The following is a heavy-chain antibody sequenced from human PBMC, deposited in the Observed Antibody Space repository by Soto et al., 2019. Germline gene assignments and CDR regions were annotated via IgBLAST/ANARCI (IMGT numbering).Heavy chain of an antibody. CDR1: GYTFISYD. Sequence: QVQLVQSGAEVKKPGASVKVSCKASGYTFISYDINWVRQAPGQGLEWIGWISAYSGNTNYAQKVQGRVTLTTDTSTSTAYMELRSLRSDDTAVYYCAREGYYGSGSFYNGRGMDVWGQGTTVTVSS. D-gene: IGHD3-10*01. V-gene: IGHV1-18*01. CDR3: AREGYYGSGSFYNGRGMDV. J-gene: IGHJ6*02. CDR2: ISAYSGNT.